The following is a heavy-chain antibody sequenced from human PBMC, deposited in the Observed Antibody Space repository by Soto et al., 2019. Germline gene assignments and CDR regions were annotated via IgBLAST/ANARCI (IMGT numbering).Heavy chain of an antibody. V-gene: IGHV3-30*18. Sequence: PGGSLRLSCAASGFTFSSYGMHWVRQAPGKGLEWVAVISYDGSNKYYADSVKGRFTISRDNSKNTLYLQMNSLRAEDTAVYYCAKDYYYDSSVYYPADVREHYWGQGTLVTVSS. CDR2: ISYDGSNK. CDR1: GFTFSSYG. CDR3: AKDYYYDSSVYYPADVREHY. J-gene: IGHJ4*02. D-gene: IGHD3-22*01.